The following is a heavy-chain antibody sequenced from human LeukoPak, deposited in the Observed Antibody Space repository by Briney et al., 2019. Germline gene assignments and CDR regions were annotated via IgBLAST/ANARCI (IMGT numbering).Heavy chain of an antibody. CDR3: ARHYGGNSVTAGFQY. J-gene: IGHJ1*01. D-gene: IGHD4-23*01. CDR1: GGTFSSYA. V-gene: IGHV1-69*04. CDR2: IIPILAIT. Sequence: SVKVSCKASGGTFSSYAISWVRQASGHGLEWIGRIIPILAITHYAQRFEGRVTITADESVTTAYMELSSLTSEDTALYFCARHYGGNSVTAGFQYWGQGTLVTVSS.